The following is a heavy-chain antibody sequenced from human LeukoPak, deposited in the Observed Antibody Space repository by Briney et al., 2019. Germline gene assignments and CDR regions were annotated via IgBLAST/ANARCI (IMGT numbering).Heavy chain of an antibody. D-gene: IGHD5-24*01. V-gene: IGHV1-46*01. CDR3: ARDRRDGYNFASLGAFDI. J-gene: IGHJ3*02. Sequence: ASVKVSCKASGYTFTSYYMHWVRQAPGQGLEWMGIINPGGGSTSYAQKFQGRVTMTRDTSTSTVYMELSSLRSEDTAVYYCARDRRDGYNFASLGAFDIWGQGTMVTVSS. CDR2: INPGGGST. CDR1: GYTFTSYY.